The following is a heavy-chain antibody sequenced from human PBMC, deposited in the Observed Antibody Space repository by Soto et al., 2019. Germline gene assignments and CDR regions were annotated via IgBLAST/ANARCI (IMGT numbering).Heavy chain of an antibody. CDR3: AREHLELGSPFDY. Sequence: PRGSLRVSCTASGFTVSSHRMAWVRQAQGKGLEWVSSMNSYSSYRYYAFSLKGRVNISRDNAKNSLCLHLGGLSAEDTAVFYCAREHLELGSPFDYWGQGTLVTVSS. V-gene: IGHV3-21*01. D-gene: IGHD1-7*01. CDR2: MNSYSSYR. J-gene: IGHJ4*02. CDR1: GFTVSSHR.